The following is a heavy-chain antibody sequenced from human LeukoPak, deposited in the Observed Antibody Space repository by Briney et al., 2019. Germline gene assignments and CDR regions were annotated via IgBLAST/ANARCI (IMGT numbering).Heavy chain of an antibody. Sequence: GGSLRLSCAASGFTFSSYWMSWVRQAPGKGLEWVANIKQDGSEKYYVDSVKGRFTISRDNAKNSLYQQMNSLRAEDTAVYYCARASAESDYYYYYMDVWGKGTTVTVSS. CDR3: ARASAESDYYYYYMDV. CDR1: GFTFSSYW. CDR2: IKQDGSEK. J-gene: IGHJ6*03. V-gene: IGHV3-7*04.